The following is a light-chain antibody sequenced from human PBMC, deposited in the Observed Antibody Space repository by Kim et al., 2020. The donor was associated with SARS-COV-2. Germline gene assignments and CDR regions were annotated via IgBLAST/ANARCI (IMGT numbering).Light chain of an antibody. V-gene: IGLV3-1*01. J-gene: IGLJ2*01. CDR2: QDS. CDR1: KLGDKY. Sequence: SVSPGQTASITCSGDKLGDKYACWYQQKPGQSPVLVIYQDSKRPSGIPERFSGSNSGNTATLTLSGTQAMDEADYYCQAWDSSTEVFGGGTQLTVL. CDR3: QAWDSSTEV.